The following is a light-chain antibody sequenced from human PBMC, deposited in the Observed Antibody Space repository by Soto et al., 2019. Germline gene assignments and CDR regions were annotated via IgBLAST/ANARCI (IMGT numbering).Light chain of an antibody. CDR3: QQYGSPPMYA. V-gene: IGKV3-20*01. CDR2: ATS. Sequence: EIVLTQSPGTLSLSPGERATLSCRASQSVVSKFFAWYQQKPGQAPRLLIYATSSRATGIPDRFSGSGSGTDITLTISRLEPEDFSVYYCQQYGSPPMYAFGQGTKLEIK. J-gene: IGKJ2*01. CDR1: QSVVSKF.